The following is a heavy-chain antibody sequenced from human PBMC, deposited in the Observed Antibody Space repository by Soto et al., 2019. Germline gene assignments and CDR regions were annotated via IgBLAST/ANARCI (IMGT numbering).Heavy chain of an antibody. CDR3: ARRLSRFGELSRTPDYYMDF. Sequence: EVQLVESGGGLVQPGGSLRLSCAASGFTFSSYWMHWVRQAPGKGLVWVSRINSDGSSTSYADSVKGRFTISRDNAKNTLYLQMNSLRAEDTAVYYCARRLSRFGELSRTPDYYMDFWGKGTTVTVSS. J-gene: IGHJ6*03. D-gene: IGHD3-10*01. CDR2: INSDGSST. CDR1: GFTFSSYW. V-gene: IGHV3-74*01.